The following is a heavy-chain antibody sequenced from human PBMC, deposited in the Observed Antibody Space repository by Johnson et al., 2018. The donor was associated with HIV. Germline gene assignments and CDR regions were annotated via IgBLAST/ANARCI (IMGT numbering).Heavy chain of an antibody. Sequence: QVQLVESGGGVVQPGRSLRLSCAASGFTFSSYGMHWVRQAPGKGLEWVAVIWYDGSNKYYADSVKGRFTISRDNSKNTLYLQMNSLRAEETAVYYCAREQGQQVVADAFDIWGQGTMVTVSS. CDR1: GFTFSSYG. V-gene: IGHV3-33*08. J-gene: IGHJ3*02. CDR3: AREQGQQVVADAFDI. D-gene: IGHD6-13*01. CDR2: IWYDGSNK.